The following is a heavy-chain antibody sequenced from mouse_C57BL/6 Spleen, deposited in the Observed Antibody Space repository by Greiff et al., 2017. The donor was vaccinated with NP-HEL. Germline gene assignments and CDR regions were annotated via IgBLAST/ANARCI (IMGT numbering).Heavy chain of an antibody. Sequence: QVQLKQPGAELVRPGSSVKLSCKASGYTFTSYWMDWVKQRPGQGLEWIGNIYPSDSENHYNQKFKDKATLTVDKSSSTAYMQLSSLTSEDSAVYYCATAYYGGFDYWGQGTTLTVSS. CDR2: IYPSDSEN. V-gene: IGHV1-61*01. J-gene: IGHJ2*01. CDR3: ATAYYGGFDY. D-gene: IGHD2-10*01. CDR1: GYTFTSYW.